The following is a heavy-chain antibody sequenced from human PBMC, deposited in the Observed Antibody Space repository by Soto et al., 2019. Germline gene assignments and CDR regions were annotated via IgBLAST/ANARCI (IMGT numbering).Heavy chain of an antibody. CDR1: GGSISSSSYY. V-gene: IGHV4-39*01. Sequence: SETLSLTCTVSGGSISSSSYYWGLIRQPPGKGLEWIGSIYYSGSTYYNPSLKSRVTISVDTSKNQFSLKLSSVTAADTAVYYCARLLVVPPNNWFDPWGQGTLVTVYS. CDR2: IYYSGST. D-gene: IGHD2-15*01. CDR3: ARLLVVPPNNWFDP. J-gene: IGHJ5*02.